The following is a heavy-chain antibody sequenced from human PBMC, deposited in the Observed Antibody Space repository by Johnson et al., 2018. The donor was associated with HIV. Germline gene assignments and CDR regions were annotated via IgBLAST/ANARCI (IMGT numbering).Heavy chain of an antibody. V-gene: IGHV3-23*04. CDR1: GFTFSIYA. J-gene: IGHJ3*02. D-gene: IGHD6-13*01. Sequence: VQLVESGGGVVQPGRSLRLSCAASGFTFSIYAMIWVRQAPGKGLEWVSAINHSGDGTYSADSVKGRFTVSRDNSKNMLYLQMNSLRAEDTAVYYCAKEEGLAAAGTGEAFDIWGQGTMVTVSS. CDR2: INHSGDGT. CDR3: AKEEGLAAAGTGEAFDI.